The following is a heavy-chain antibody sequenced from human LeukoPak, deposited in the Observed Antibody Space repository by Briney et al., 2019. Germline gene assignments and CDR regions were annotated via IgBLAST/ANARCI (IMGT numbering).Heavy chain of an antibody. CDR1: GGSIRSSSYY. D-gene: IGHD2-15*01. V-gene: IGHV4-39*01. J-gene: IGHJ4*02. Sequence: PSETLSLTCTVSGGSIRSSSYYWGWIRQPPGKGLEWIGSIYYSGSTYYNPSLKSRVTISVDTSKNQFSLKLSSVTAADTAVYYCARHGTVVAAIHGIDYWGQGTLVTVSS. CDR3: ARHGTVVAAIHGIDY. CDR2: IYYSGST.